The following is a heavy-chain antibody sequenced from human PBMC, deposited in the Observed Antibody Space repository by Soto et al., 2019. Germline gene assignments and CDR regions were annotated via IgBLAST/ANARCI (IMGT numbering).Heavy chain of an antibody. D-gene: IGHD3-10*01. CDR3: ASDYYYGSGSYLYYFDY. Sequence: VKVSCKASGGTFSSYAISWVRQAPGQGLEWMGGIIPIFGTANYAQKFQGRVTITADESTSTAYMELSSLRSEDTAVYYCASDYYYGSGSYLYYFDYWGQGTLVTVSS. J-gene: IGHJ4*02. CDR1: GGTFSSYA. V-gene: IGHV1-69*01. CDR2: IIPIFGTA.